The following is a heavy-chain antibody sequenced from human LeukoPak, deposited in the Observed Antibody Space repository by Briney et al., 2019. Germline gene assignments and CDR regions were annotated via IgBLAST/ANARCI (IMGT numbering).Heavy chain of an antibody. CDR2: IYYSGST. J-gene: IGHJ4*02. V-gene: IGHV4-30-4*01. CDR1: GGSISSGDYY. Sequence: PSETLSLTCTVSGGSISSGDYYWSWIRQPPGKGLEWIGYIYYSGSTYYNPSLKSRVTISIDTSKNQFSLMLSSVTAADTAVYYCARGLATAQGAAAMPLWGQGTLVTVSS. CDR3: ARGLATAQGAAAMPL. D-gene: IGHD2-2*01.